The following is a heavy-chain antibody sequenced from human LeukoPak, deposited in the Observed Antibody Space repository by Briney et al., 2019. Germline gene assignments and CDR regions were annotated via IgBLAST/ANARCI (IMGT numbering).Heavy chain of an antibody. CDR2: ISYDGSNK. Sequence: PGRSLRLSCAASGFTFSSYGMHWVRPAPGKGLEWVAVISYDGSNKYYADSVKGRFTISRDNSKNTLYLQMTSLRAEDTAVYYCAKTRGGYSYGCLHYWGQGTLVTVSS. CDR1: GFTFSSYG. CDR3: AKTRGGYSYGCLHY. D-gene: IGHD5-18*01. J-gene: IGHJ4*02. V-gene: IGHV3-30*18.